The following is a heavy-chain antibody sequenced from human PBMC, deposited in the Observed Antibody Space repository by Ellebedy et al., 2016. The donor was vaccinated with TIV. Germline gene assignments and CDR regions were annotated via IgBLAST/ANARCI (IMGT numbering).Heavy chain of an antibody. Sequence: GESLKISCAASGFTFSSYSINWVRQAPGKGLEWVSAISNTGGSTYYADSVKGRFTISRDNFKKTLYLQMNSLRAEDTAVYYCAKGRGGGSDSSAPRYYFDYWGLGTLVTVSS. CDR1: GFTFSSYS. CDR3: AKGRGGGSDSSAPRYYFDY. D-gene: IGHD3-22*01. J-gene: IGHJ4*02. CDR2: ISNTGGST. V-gene: IGHV3-23*01.